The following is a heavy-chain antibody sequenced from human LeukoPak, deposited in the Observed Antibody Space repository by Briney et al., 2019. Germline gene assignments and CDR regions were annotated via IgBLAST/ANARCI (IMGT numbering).Heavy chain of an antibody. D-gene: IGHD6-13*01. V-gene: IGHV3-23*01. CDR3: AKGRQQQLVTYFDY. J-gene: IGHJ4*02. CDR1: GFTFNNYA. CDR2: ISGSGGST. Sequence: PGGSLRLSCAASGFTFNNYAMTWVRQAPGKGLEWVSAISGSGGSTYYADSVQGRFSIPRDNSRNTLYLQMSSLRAEDTAVYYCAKGRQQQLVTYFDYWGQGTLVTVSS.